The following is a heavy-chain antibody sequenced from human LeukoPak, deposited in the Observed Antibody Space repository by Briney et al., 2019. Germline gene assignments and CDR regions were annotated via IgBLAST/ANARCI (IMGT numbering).Heavy chain of an antibody. J-gene: IGHJ4*02. D-gene: IGHD4-23*01. CDR2: ISGSGGST. CDR3: ARDRTVVTPRGPFDY. V-gene: IGHV3-23*01. CDR1: GFTFSSYG. Sequence: PGGSLRLSCAASGFTFSSYGMSWVRQAPGKGLEWVSAISGSGGSTYYADSVKGRFTISRDNAKNSLYLQMNSLRAEDTAVYYCARDRTVVTPRGPFDYWGQGTLVTVSS.